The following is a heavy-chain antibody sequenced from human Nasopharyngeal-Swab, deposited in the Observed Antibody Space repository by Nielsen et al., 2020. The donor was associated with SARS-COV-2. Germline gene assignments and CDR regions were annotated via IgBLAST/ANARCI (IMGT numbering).Heavy chain of an antibody. Sequence: RSPFAALGSTFVASALPGVPQAPGKGLDGVAGFSWNSGSIGYADSVKGRFTISRDNPKTPLYLQMNSLRAEDTALYYCAKLPDYYCSGNDDWGQGTLVTVSS. V-gene: IGHV3-9*01. D-gene: IGHD3-10*01. CDR1: GSTFVASA. J-gene: IGHJ4*02. CDR3: AKLPDYYCSGNDD. CDR2: FSWNSGSI.